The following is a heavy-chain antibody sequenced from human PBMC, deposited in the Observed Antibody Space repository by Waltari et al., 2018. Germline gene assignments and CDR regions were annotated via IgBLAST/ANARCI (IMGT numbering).Heavy chain of an antibody. CDR3: ARGWQQLVPDY. V-gene: IGHV1-2*06. CDR1: GYTFTGYY. J-gene: IGHJ4*02. Sequence: QVQLVQSGAEVKKPGASVKVSCKASGYTFTGYYMHWVRQSPGQGLEWMGRVNPSSGGTNYAQKVQGRVTMTRDTSISTAYMELSRLRSDDTAVYYCARGWQQLVPDYWGQGTLVTVSS. D-gene: IGHD6-13*01. CDR2: VNPSSGGT.